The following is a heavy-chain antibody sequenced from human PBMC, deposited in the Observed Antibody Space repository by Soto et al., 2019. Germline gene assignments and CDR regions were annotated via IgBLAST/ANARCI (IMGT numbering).Heavy chain of an antibody. CDR1: GYSFTSYG. CDR3: ARDLTIVPATHPRLENYGMDV. Sequence: QVQLVQSAGEVKKPGASVKVSCKASGYSFTSYGISWVRRAPGQGLDWMGWISPYNGHTQFVQRFQGRVTMTTDTSTKTAYMELRNLRSDDTAHYYCARDLTIVPATHPRLENYGMDVWGQGTTVIVSS. J-gene: IGHJ6*02. V-gene: IGHV1-18*01. CDR2: ISPYNGHT. D-gene: IGHD2-2*01.